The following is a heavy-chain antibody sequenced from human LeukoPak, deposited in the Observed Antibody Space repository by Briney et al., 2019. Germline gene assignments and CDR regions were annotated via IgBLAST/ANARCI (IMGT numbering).Heavy chain of an antibody. CDR3: AKAPNYDILTGYPYYMDV. J-gene: IGHJ6*03. D-gene: IGHD3-9*01. CDR2: ISGSGSGT. Sequence: GGTLRLSCAASGFTFSSYGMSWVRQAPGKGLEWVSGISGSGSGTYYADSVKGRFTISRDNSKNTLYPQMNSLRAEDTAVYYCAKAPNYDILTGYPYYMDVWGKGTTVTISS. CDR1: GFTFSSYG. V-gene: IGHV3-23*01.